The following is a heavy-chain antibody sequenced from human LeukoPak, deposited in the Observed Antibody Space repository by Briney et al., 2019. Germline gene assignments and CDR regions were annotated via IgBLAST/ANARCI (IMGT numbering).Heavy chain of an antibody. V-gene: IGHV3-7*01. CDR2: IKQDGGEK. D-gene: IGHD3-22*01. CDR1: GFTFSSYW. CDR3: ARRRYYYDSSGREFDY. Sequence: PGGSLRLCCAASGFTFSSYWMRWVRQAPGKGLEWVANIKQDGGEKYYVDSVKGRFTISRDNAKNSLYLQMNSLRAEDTAVYYCARRRYYYDSSGREFDYWGQGTLVTVSS. J-gene: IGHJ4*02.